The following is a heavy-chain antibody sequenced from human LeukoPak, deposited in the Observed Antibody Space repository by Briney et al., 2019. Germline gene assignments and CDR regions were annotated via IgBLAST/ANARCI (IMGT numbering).Heavy chain of an antibody. D-gene: IGHD3-10*01. CDR1: GGSFSGYY. J-gene: IGHJ3*02. CDR3: ARVRYCGSGSYKLHAFDS. CDR2: INNSGST. Sequence: SETLSLTCAVHGGSFSGYYWSWNRQLPGKGLEWIGEINNSGSTNYNPSLKSRVTMSVDPPKNQFSRKLRAVTAADTAVYYCARVRYCGSGSYKLHAFDSWGQGRMVTDSS. V-gene: IGHV4-34*01.